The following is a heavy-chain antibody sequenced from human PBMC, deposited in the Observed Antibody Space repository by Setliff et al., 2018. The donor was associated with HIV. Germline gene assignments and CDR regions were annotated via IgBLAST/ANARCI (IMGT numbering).Heavy chain of an antibody. J-gene: IGHJ4*02. CDR2: IKPASGDT. Sequence: ASVKVSCKASGGTFSSYAISWVRQAPGQGLEWMGGIKPASGDTQYSQKFQGRVTITRDTSASKVYMEVSRLKSEDTAVYFCGRNGCSGDSYFCDLDSWGQGTLVTVSS. V-gene: IGHV1-3*01. CDR3: GRNGCSGDSYFCDLDS. CDR1: GGTFSSYA. D-gene: IGHD2-21*02.